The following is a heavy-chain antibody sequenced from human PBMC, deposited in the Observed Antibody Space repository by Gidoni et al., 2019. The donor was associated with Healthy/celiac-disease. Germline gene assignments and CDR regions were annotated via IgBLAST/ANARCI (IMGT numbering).Heavy chain of an antibody. D-gene: IGHD2-2*01. Sequence: EVQLLESGGGLVQPGGSLRLSCAASGFTFSSYAMRWVRQAPGKGLGWVSAISGSGGSTYYADSVKGRFTISRDNSKNTLYLQMNSLRAEDTAVYYCAKVGCSSTSCPLPHSDFDYWGQGTLVTVSS. CDR1: GFTFSSYA. J-gene: IGHJ4*02. CDR3: AKVGCSSTSCPLPHSDFDY. V-gene: IGHV3-23*01. CDR2: ISGSGGST.